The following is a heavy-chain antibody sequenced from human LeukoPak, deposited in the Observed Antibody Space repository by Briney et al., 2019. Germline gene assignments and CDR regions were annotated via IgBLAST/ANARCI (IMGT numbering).Heavy chain of an antibody. J-gene: IGHJ4*02. CDR3: AKDLGLYGFWSGYHS. CDR1: GFTFSNYG. V-gene: IGHV3-30*02. Sequence: GGSLRLSCAASGFTFSNYGLHWVRQAPGKGLEWVTFIRYVGSDKYYADSVKGRFTISRDNSKNTLYLQMNSLRAEDTAVYYCAKDLGLYGFWSGYHSWGPGILVTVSS. D-gene: IGHD3/OR15-3a*01. CDR2: IRYVGSDK.